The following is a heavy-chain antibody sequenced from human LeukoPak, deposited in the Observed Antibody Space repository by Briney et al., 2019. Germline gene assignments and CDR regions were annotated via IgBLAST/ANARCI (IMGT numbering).Heavy chain of an antibody. CDR1: GGTFSSYA. J-gene: IGHJ6*03. D-gene: IGHD3-22*01. CDR2: IIPIFGTA. V-gene: IGHV1-69*06. CDR3: ARDSVGDSSGYSYYYYYMDV. Sequence: ASVKVSCKASGGTFSSYAISWVRQAPGQGLEWMGGIIPIFGTANYAQKFQGRVTITADKSTSTAYMELSSLRSEDTAVYYCARDSVGDSSGYSYYYYYMDVWGKGTTVTVSS.